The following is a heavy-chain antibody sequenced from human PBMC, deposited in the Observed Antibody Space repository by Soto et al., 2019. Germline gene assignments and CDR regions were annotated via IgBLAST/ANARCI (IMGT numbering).Heavy chain of an antibody. J-gene: IGHJ4*02. V-gene: IGHV3-30-3*01. Sequence: QVQLVESGGGVVQPGRSLRLSCAASGFVFSNFAMHWVRQAPGMGLGSVAAISYDGSNQYYADSVKGRFTISRDNARNTLYMEMKMLRVEDKDVDYCARAMGGGYYESLDYWGQGTLVTVSS. CDR1: GFVFSNFA. CDR2: ISYDGSNQ. D-gene: IGHD2-15*01. CDR3: ARAMGGGYYESLDY.